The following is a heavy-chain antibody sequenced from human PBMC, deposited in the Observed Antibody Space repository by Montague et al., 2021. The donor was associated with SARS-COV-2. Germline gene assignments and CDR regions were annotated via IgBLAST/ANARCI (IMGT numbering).Heavy chain of an antibody. CDR2: INFNGST. V-gene: IGHV4-59*01. CDR3: ARLPYDNSYGMDV. D-gene: IGHD3-9*01. CDR1: GGSIIPYY. Sequence: SETLSLTCTVSGGSIIPYYWTWMRQFPGKGLEWIGYINFNGSTNYTPSLQSRVIISVDRSKIQFSLKLNSVTTADTAIYYCARLPYDNSYGMDVWGQGTTVTVSS. J-gene: IGHJ6*02.